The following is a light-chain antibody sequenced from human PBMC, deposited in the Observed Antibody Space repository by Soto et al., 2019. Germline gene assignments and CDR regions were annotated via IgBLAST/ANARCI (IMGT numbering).Light chain of an antibody. CDR2: ATS. V-gene: IGKV1-39*01. CDR3: QQSYSPYT. Sequence: DIQMTQSPSSLSASVGDRITITCRASQSIRSYLNWYQQKPGKAPNLLIYATSTLQSGVPSRFSGSGSTTDFTLTISRLRAEDFATYYCQQSYSPYTFGQGTKLEIK. CDR1: QSIRSY. J-gene: IGKJ2*01.